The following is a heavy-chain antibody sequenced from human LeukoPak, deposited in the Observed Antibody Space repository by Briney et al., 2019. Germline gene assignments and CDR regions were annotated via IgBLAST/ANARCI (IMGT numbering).Heavy chain of an antibody. CDR3: ATSDGDYTADYYYYMGV. J-gene: IGHJ6*03. D-gene: IGHD4-17*01. Sequence: ASVKVSCKASGYTFTGYYFHWVRQAPGRGLEWMGWINPNTAGTNYAQKFLGRVTLTWDSSISTAYMELNRLTSDDTAVYYCATSDGDYTADYYYYMGVWGTGTSVTVSS. CDR2: INPNTAGT. V-gene: IGHV1-2*02. CDR1: GYTFTGYY.